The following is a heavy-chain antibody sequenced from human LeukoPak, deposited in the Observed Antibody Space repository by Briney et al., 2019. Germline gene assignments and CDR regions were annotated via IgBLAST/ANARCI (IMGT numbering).Heavy chain of an antibody. Sequence: SGTLSLTCTVSGVSISSYYWSWIRQPPGKGLEWIGYIYYSGSTNYNPSLKSRVTISVDTSKNQFSLKLSSVTAADTAVYYCASLGVAVAAHAFDIWGQGTMVTVSS. J-gene: IGHJ3*02. CDR2: IYYSGST. D-gene: IGHD6-19*01. V-gene: IGHV4-59*01. CDR3: ASLGVAVAAHAFDI. CDR1: GVSISSYY.